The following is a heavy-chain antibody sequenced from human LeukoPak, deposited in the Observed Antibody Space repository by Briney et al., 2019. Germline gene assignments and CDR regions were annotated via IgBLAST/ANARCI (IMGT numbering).Heavy chain of an antibody. D-gene: IGHD3-10*01. CDR3: ARDSMVTNVNDAFDI. Sequence: ASVKVSCKASGYTFTSYGISWVRQAPGQGLEWMGWISAHNGNTNYVQKLQGRVTMTTETSTSTAYMELRSLRADDTAVYYCARDSMVTNVNDAFDIWGQGTMVTVSS. CDR2: ISAHNGNT. J-gene: IGHJ3*02. CDR1: GYTFTSYG. V-gene: IGHV1-18*01.